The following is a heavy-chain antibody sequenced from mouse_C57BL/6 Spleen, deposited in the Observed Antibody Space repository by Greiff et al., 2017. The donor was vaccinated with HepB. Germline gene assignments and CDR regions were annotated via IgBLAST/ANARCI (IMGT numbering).Heavy chain of an antibody. CDR1: GYTFTTYP. CDR2: FHPYNDDT. D-gene: IGHD1-1*01. V-gene: IGHV1-47*01. J-gene: IGHJ2*01. CDR3: ERQGDYDAFDY. Sequence: QVQLQQSGAELVKPGASVKMSCKASGYTFTTYPIEWVKQNHGKSLEWIGNFHPYNDDTKYNEKFKGKATLTVEKSSSTVYLELSRSTSDDSAVYSRERQGDYDAFDYWGQGTTLTVSS.